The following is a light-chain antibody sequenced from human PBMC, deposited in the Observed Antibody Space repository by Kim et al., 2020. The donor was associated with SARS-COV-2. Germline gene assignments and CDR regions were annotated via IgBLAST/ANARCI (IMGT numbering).Light chain of an antibody. Sequence: EIVLTQSPGTLSLSPGERATLSCRASQGVDSIYLAWYQQKPGQAPRLLIYGASTRATGIPDRFSGSASGTDFTLTISGLEPEDFAVYYCQQYGSSYTFGQGTKLEI. V-gene: IGKV3-20*01. CDR2: GAS. J-gene: IGKJ2*01. CDR1: QGVDSIY. CDR3: QQYGSSYT.